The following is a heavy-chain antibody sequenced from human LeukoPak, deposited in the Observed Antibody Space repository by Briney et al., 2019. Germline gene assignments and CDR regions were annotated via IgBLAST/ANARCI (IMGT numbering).Heavy chain of an antibody. D-gene: IGHD6-25*01. J-gene: IGHJ4*02. V-gene: IGHV3-7*01. Sequence: GGSLRLSCAASGFTLSNFWMSWVRQAPGKGLEWVANIKKDGSVEKYVDSAKDRFTISRDNAKNSLYLQVNSLRVEDTAMYYCARTDPASLGYFDYWGQGILVTVSS. CDR2: IKKDGSVE. CDR1: GFTLSNFW. CDR3: ARTDPASLGYFDY.